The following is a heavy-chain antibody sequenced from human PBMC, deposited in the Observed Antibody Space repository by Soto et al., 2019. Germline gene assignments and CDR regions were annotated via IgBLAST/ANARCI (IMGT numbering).Heavy chain of an antibody. V-gene: IGHV3-30*18. J-gene: IGHJ6*02. Sequence: GGSLRLSCAASGFTFSSYGMHWVRQAPGKGLEWVAVISYDGSNKYYADSVKGRFTISRDNSKNTLYLQMKSLRAEDTAVYYCAKSNSGYYFARRGYYGMDVWGQGTTVTVS. CDR3: AKSNSGYYFARRGYYGMDV. CDR1: GFTFSSYG. CDR2: ISYDGSNK. D-gene: IGHD3-22*01.